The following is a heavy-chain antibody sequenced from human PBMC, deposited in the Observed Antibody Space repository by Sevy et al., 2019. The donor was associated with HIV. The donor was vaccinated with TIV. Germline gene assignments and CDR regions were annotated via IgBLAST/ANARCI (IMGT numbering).Heavy chain of an antibody. CDR3: PREINDSSDLQYSYGLNWFDP. CDR1: GFTFDDYG. V-gene: IGHV3-20*04. D-gene: IGHD5-18*01. J-gene: IGHJ5*02. CDR2: INWNGGST. Sequence: GGYLRLSCAASGFTFDDYGMSWVRQAPGKGLEWVSGINWNGGSTGYADSVKGRFTISRDNAKNSLYLQMNSLRAEDTALYYCPREINDSSDLQYSYGLNWFDPWGQGTLVTVSS.